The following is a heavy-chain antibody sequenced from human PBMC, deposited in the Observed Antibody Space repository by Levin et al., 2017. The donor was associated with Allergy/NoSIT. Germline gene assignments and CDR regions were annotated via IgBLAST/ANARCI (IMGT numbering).Heavy chain of an antibody. Sequence: GGSLRLSCAASGFTFSSYAMHWVRQAPGKGLEWVAVISYDGSNKYYADSVKGRFTISRDNSKNTLYLQMNSLRAEDTAVYYCARADILTGYHYYYYYGMDVWGQGTTVTVSS. CDR2: ISYDGSNK. V-gene: IGHV3-30-3*01. J-gene: IGHJ6*02. CDR3: ARADILTGYHYYYYYGMDV. CDR1: GFTFSSYA. D-gene: IGHD3-9*01.